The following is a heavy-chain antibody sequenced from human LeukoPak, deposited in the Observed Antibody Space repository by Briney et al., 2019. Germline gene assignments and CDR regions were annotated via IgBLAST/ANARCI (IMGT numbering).Heavy chain of an antibody. D-gene: IGHD5-24*01. Sequence: GSPRLSCAASGFTFSSYWMSWVRQAPGKGLEWVANIKQDGSEKYYVESVKGRFTISRDNAKNSLYLQMNSLRAEDTAVYYCARAEMGAHDYYGMDVWGQGTTVTVSS. CDR3: ARAEMGAHDYYGMDV. J-gene: IGHJ6*02. V-gene: IGHV3-7*01. CDR2: IKQDGSEK. CDR1: GFTFSSYW.